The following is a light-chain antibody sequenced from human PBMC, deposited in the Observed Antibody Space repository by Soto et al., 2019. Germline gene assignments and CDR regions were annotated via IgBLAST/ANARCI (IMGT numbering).Light chain of an antibody. CDR2: DAS. CDR3: QQYNSYSPGGE. CDR1: QSISSW. J-gene: IGKJ1*01. Sequence: IQRNPSPSIQSTSVSDSVTITCRAIQSISSWLAWYQQKPGKAPKLLIYDASSLESGVPSRFSGSGSGREFHLSIGSLQPDAFAPYFCQQYNSYSPGGEFCRGTKVDI. V-gene: IGKV1-5*01.